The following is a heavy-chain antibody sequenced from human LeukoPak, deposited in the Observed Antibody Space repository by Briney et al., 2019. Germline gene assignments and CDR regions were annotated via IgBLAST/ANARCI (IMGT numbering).Heavy chain of an antibody. V-gene: IGHV3-48*03. CDR1: GFTFSSYE. Sequence: PGGSLGLSCAASGFTFSSYEMNWVRQAPGKGLEWVSYISSSGSTIYYADSVKGRFTISRDNAKNSLYLQMNSLRAEDTAVYYCARSLPPDYGGNSAFFNYYYYYGMDVWGQGTTVTVSS. CDR3: ARSLPPDYGGNSAFFNYYYYYGMDV. D-gene: IGHD4-23*01. J-gene: IGHJ6*02. CDR2: ISSSGSTI.